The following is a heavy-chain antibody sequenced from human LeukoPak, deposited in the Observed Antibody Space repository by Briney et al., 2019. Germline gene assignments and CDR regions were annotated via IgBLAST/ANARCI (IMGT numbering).Heavy chain of an antibody. V-gene: IGHV3-21*01. D-gene: IGHD6-6*01. J-gene: IGHJ4*02. CDR1: GFTFRSYS. Sequence: GGSLRLSCAASGFTFRSYSMNWVRQAPGKGLEWVSSISSSSSYIYYADSVKGRFTISRDNAKNSLYLQMNSLRAEDTAVYYCARVGAARQGKGFDYWGQGTLVTVSS. CDR3: ARVGAARQGKGFDY. CDR2: ISSSSSYI.